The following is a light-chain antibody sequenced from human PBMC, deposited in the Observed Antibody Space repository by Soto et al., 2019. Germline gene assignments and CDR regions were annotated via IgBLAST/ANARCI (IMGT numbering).Light chain of an antibody. CDR3: QQYSKWPPT. CDR2: DSS. V-gene: IGKV3-15*01. CDR1: QSVAFK. J-gene: IGKJ1*01. Sequence: VMTQSPATLSVSPGERATLSCRAIQSVAFKVAWYQHKPGQPPRLLISDSSTRATGVPARFSGSGSGTEFTLTISRLQSEDFAVYYCQQYSKWPPTFGQGTRVEVK.